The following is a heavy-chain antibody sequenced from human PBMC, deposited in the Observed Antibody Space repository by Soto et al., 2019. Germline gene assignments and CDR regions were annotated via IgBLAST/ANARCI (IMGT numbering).Heavy chain of an antibody. CDR1: GYTFTSYG. J-gene: IGHJ6*02. Sequence: ASVKVSCKASGYTFTSYGISWARQAPGQGLEWMGWISAYNGNTNYAQKLQGRVTMTTDTSTSTAYMELRSLRSDDAAVYYCARDDILDYYGMDVWGQGTTVTVSS. CDR3: ARDDILDYYGMDV. D-gene: IGHD2-15*01. CDR2: ISAYNGNT. V-gene: IGHV1-18*01.